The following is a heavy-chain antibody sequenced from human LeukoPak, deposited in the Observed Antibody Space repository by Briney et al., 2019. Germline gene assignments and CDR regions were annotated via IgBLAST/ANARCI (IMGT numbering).Heavy chain of an antibody. J-gene: IGHJ6*04. Sequence: GRSLRLSCAASGFTFSSYGMHWVRQAPGKGLEWVAVISYDGSNKYYADSVKGRFTISRDNSKNTLYLQMNSLRAEDTAVYYCAKDTAVGRPMDVWGKGTTVTVSS. CDR3: AKDTAVGRPMDV. CDR2: ISYDGSNK. V-gene: IGHV3-30*18. D-gene: IGHD1-26*01. CDR1: GFTFSSYG.